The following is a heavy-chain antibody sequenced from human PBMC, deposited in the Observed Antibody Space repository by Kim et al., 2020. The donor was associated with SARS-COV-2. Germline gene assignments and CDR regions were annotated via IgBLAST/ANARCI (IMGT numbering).Heavy chain of an antibody. J-gene: IGHJ4*02. CDR2: ISSSGNTI. CDR3: ARDFRRRQQLWADTPVITEMWY. CDR1: GFTFSDYY. V-gene: IGHV3-11*01. D-gene: IGHD5-18*01. Sequence: GGSLRLSCAASGFTFSDYYMTWIRQAPGKGLEWVSYISSSGNTIYYADSVKGRFTISRDNARNSLYLQMNSLRAEDTAVYYCARDFRRRQQLWADTPVITEMWYWGQGTQVSVSP.